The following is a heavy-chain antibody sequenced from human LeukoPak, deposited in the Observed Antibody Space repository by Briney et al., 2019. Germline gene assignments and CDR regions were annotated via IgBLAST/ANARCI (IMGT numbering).Heavy chain of an antibody. CDR1: GGSISSYY. CDR2: IYYSGST. CDR3: ARQDCEVRGVILDNWFDP. D-gene: IGHD3-10*01. V-gene: IGHV4-59*08. J-gene: IGHJ5*02. Sequence: SETLSLTCTVSGGSISSYYWSWIRQPPGKGLEWIGYIYYSGSTNYNPSLKSRVSFSVDTSKNQFSLKLSSVTAADTAVYYCARQDCEVRGVILDNWFDPWGQGTLVTVSS.